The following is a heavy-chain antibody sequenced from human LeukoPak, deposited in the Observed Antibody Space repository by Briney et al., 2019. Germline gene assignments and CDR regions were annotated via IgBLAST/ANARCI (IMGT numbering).Heavy chain of an antibody. Sequence: GGSLRLSCAASGFTFDDYAMHWVRQAPGKGLEWVSLISWDGGSTYYADSVKGRFTISRDNSKNSLYLQMNSLRAEDTALYYCAKDMAYGDYLIDYWGQGTLVTVSS. J-gene: IGHJ4*02. V-gene: IGHV3-43D*03. D-gene: IGHD4-17*01. CDR1: GFTFDDYA. CDR2: ISWDGGST. CDR3: AKDMAYGDYLIDY.